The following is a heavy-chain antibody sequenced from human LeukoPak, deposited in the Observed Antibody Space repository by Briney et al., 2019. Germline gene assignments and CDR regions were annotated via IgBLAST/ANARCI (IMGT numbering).Heavy chain of an antibody. V-gene: IGHV6-1*01. CDR2: TYYRSTWYN. CDR3: ARRLTQYDCFDP. J-gene: IGHJ5*02. Sequence: SQTLSVTCAISGDSVSSNSAAWNWIRQSPSRGLEWLGRTYYRSTWYNDYAVSVRGRITVNPYTSKNQFSLHLNSVTPEDTAVYYCARRLTQYDCFDPWGQGILVTVSS. CDR1: GDSVSSNSAA. D-gene: IGHD2-2*01.